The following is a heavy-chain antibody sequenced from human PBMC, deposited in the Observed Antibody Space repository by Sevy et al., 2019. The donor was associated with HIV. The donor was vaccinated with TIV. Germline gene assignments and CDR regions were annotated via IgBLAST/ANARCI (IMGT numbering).Heavy chain of an antibody. CDR3: ARGTYYYDSGFFYPFDY. J-gene: IGHJ4*02. Sequence: GGSLRLSCVVSGLTSRTYWMHWVRRAPGKGLEWVASINPDGGESYYVASVKGQFTISRDNTKNSLYLQMTSLGAEDTAAYYCARGTYYYDSGFFYPFDYWGQGTLVTVSS. D-gene: IGHD3-10*01. CDR1: GLTSRTYW. CDR2: INPDGGES. V-gene: IGHV3-7*01.